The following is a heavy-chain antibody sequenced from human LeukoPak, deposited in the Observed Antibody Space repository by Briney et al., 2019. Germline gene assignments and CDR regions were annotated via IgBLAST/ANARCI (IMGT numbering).Heavy chain of an antibody. Sequence: GASVKVSCKASGYTFTSYDINWVRQATGQGLEWMGWMNPNSGNTGYAQKFQGRVTMTRNTSISTAYMELSSLRSEDMAVYYCARRDGYNYHYGMDVWGQGTTVTVSS. CDR2: MNPNSGNT. J-gene: IGHJ6*02. CDR1: GYTFTSYD. D-gene: IGHD5-24*01. V-gene: IGHV1-8*01. CDR3: ARRDGYNYHYGMDV.